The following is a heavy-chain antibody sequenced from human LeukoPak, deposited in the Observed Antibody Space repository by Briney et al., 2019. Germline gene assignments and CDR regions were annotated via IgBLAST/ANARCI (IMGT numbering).Heavy chain of an antibody. D-gene: IGHD3-3*01. CDR3: AREGDFWSENYWYFDL. Sequence: SETLSLTCTVSGGSISSSSYYWGWIRQPPGKGLEWIGSIYYSGSTYYNPSLKSRVTISVDTSKNQFSLKLSSVTAADTAVYYCAREGDFWSENYWYFDLWGRGTLVTVSS. J-gene: IGHJ2*01. CDR1: GGSISSSSYY. CDR2: IYYSGST. V-gene: IGHV4-39*07.